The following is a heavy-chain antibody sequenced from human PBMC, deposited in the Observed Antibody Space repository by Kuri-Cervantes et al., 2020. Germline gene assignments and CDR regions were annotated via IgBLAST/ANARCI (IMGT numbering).Heavy chain of an antibody. J-gene: IGHJ5*02. CDR1: GFTSSNYW. D-gene: IGHD3-10*01. V-gene: IGHV3-7*01. CDR3: ANSWGSGSYTGS. Sequence: GESLKISCAASGFTSSNYWMSWVRQAPGKGLEWVANIDQGGSEKYYVDSVKGRFTISRDNAKNSLYLQMHSLTAEDTAVYYCANSWGSGSYTGSWGQGTLVTVSS. CDR2: IDQGGSEK.